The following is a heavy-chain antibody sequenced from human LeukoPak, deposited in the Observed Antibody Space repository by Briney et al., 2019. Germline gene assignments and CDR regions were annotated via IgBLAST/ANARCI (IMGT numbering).Heavy chain of an antibody. Sequence: GASVKVSCKASGYTFTGYYMHWVRQAPGQGLEWMGWINPNSGGTNYAQKFQGRVTMTRDTSISTAYMELSRLRSDDTAVYYCATVNDILTGYFSFDYWGQGTLVTVSS. CDR3: ATVNDILTGYFSFDY. V-gene: IGHV1-2*02. J-gene: IGHJ4*02. CDR1: GYTFTGYY. D-gene: IGHD3-9*01. CDR2: INPNSGGT.